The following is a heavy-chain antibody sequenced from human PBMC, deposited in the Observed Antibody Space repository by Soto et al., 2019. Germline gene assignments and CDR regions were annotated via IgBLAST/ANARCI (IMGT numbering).Heavy chain of an antibody. D-gene: IGHD6-6*01. J-gene: IGHJ6*02. CDR1: GDSISRGGYS. CDR2: IYDSGIT. V-gene: IGHV4-30-2*01. CDR3: ARGSSSYYDYGMDV. Sequence: TLSLSCSVSGDSISRGGYSWTWIRQPPGKALEWIGNIYDSGITSYNPSLKSRVTISVDTSKNQFSLRLTSVTAADTAVYFCARGSSSYYDYGMDVWGQGTTVTVS.